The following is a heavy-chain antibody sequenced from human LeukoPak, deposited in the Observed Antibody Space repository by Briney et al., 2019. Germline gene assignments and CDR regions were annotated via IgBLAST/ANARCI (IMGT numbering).Heavy chain of an antibody. Sequence: ASVKVSCKAFGYTFTGYYLHWVRQAPGQGLEWMGWINPNSGDTNYAQKFQGRVTMTRDTSISTAYMELSRLRSDDTAVFYCARGDSSPYYYFDYWGQGTLVTVSS. V-gene: IGHV1-2*02. J-gene: IGHJ4*02. CDR1: GYTFTGYY. CDR3: ARGDSSPYYYFDY. D-gene: IGHD3-22*01. CDR2: INPNSGDT.